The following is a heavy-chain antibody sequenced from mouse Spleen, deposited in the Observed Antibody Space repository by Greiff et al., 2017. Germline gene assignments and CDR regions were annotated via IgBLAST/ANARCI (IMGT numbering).Heavy chain of an antibody. D-gene: IGHD2-3*01. Sequence: EVQVVESGGDLVKPGGSLKLSCAASGFTFSSYGMSWVRQTPDKRLEWVATISSGGSYTYYPDSVKGRFTISRDNAKNTLYLQMSSLKSEDTAMYYCARHEDGPRYFDYWGQGTTLTVSS. V-gene: IGHV5-6*01. J-gene: IGHJ2*01. CDR1: GFTFSSYG. CDR2: ISSGGSYT. CDR3: ARHEDGPRYFDY.